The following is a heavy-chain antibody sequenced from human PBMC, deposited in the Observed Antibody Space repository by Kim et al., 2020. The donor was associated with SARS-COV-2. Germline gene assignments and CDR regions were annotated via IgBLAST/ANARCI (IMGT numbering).Heavy chain of an antibody. CDR3: AKGRDTVMVTGAAY. Sequence: GGSLRLSCAASGFTFSSYGMHWVRQAPGKGLEWVAVISYDGSNKYYADSVKGRFTISRDNSRNTLYLQMNSLRAEDTAVYYCAKGRDTVMVTGAAYWGQGILVSVSS. V-gene: IGHV3-30*18. CDR2: ISYDGSNK. D-gene: IGHD5-18*01. J-gene: IGHJ4*02. CDR1: GFTFSSYG.